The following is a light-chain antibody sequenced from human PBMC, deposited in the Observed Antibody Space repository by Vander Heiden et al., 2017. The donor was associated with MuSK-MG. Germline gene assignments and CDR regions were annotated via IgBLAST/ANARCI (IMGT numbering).Light chain of an antibody. V-gene: IGKV1-13*02. CDR3: QHVNSYRF. Sequence: AIELTQSPSSLSASVGDRVTITCLASQGISSALAWYQQKPGKAPKLLIYDASRLESGVPSRFSGSGSGTDFTLTSSSLQHEDFATYYWQHVNSYRFFGGGTKVEIK. CDR2: DAS. CDR1: QGISSA. J-gene: IGKJ4*01.